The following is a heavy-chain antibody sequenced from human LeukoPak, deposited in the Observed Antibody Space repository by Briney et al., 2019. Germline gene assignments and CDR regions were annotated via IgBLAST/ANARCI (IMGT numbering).Heavy chain of an antibody. CDR1: GGSISSYY. Sequence: SETLSLTCTVSGGSISSYYWSWIRQPPGKGLEWIGYIYYSGSTNYNPSLKSRVTISVDTSKNQFSLKLTSVTAADTAVYYCARTTEGGYTYGYSYYYYMDVWGKGTTVTISS. V-gene: IGHV4-59*01. CDR3: ARTTEGGYTYGYSYYYYMDV. D-gene: IGHD5-18*01. CDR2: IYYSGST. J-gene: IGHJ6*03.